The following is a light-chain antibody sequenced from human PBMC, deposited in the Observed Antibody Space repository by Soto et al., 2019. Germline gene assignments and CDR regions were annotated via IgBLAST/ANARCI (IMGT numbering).Light chain of an antibody. CDR3: QQYHSYSS. V-gene: IGKV1-5*03. J-gene: IGKJ2*01. CDR1: QSISSW. Sequence: DIQMTQSPSTLSASVGERVTITCRASQSISSWLAWYQQKPGKAPKLLIYKASSLESGVPSRFSGSGSGTEFTLTISSLQPDDFATYYCQQYHSYSSFGQGTKLEIK. CDR2: KAS.